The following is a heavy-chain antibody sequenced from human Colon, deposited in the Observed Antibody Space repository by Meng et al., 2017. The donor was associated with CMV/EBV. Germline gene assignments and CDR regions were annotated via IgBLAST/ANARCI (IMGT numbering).Heavy chain of an antibody. CDR1: GDSISGYY. CDR3: ARVGGDGHNWRLYYFDY. V-gene: IGHV4-59*01. CDR2: VYYSGTT. J-gene: IGHJ4*02. Sequence: GSLRLSCTVSGDSISGYYWSCIRQPPGKGLGGIGYVYYSGTTNYNPSLKSRLTISLDTSKNHFSLKLNSVPAADTAVYYCARVGGDGHNWRLYYFDYWGQGTLVTVSS. D-gene: IGHD5-24*01.